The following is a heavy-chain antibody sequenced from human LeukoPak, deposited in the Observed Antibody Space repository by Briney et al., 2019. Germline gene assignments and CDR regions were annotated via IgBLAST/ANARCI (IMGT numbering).Heavy chain of an antibody. CDR1: GFTFSSYS. V-gene: IGHV3-21*01. D-gene: IGHD6-19*01. Sequence: GGSLRLSCAASGFTFSSYSMNWVRQAPGKGLEWVSSISSSSSYLYYADSVKGRFTISRDNAKNTLYLQMNSLRAEDTAVYYCARDTGYSSGWPDNFDYWGQGTLVTVSS. CDR2: ISSSSSYL. J-gene: IGHJ4*02. CDR3: ARDTGYSSGWPDNFDY.